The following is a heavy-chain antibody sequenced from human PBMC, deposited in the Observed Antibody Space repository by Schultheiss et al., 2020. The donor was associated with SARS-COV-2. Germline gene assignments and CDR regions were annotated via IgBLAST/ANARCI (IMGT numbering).Heavy chain of an antibody. J-gene: IGHJ4*02. V-gene: IGHV4-61*02. Sequence: SQTLSLTCTVSGGSISSGDYYWSWIRQPAGKGLEWIGRIYTSGSTNYNPSLRNRVTMSVDTSKNQFSLKLSSVTAADTAVYYCARDATLPGPNYFDYWGQGTLVTVSS. CDR2: IYTSGST. CDR3: ARDATLPGPNYFDY. CDR1: GGSISSGDYY. D-gene: IGHD5-24*01.